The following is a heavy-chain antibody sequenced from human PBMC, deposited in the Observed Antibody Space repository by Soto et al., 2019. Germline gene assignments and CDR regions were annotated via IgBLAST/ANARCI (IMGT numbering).Heavy chain of an antibody. CDR3: ARDFVVVVPAAVSFGENWFDP. J-gene: IGHJ5*02. CDR2: ISSSSSYI. CDR1: GFTFSSYS. V-gene: IGHV3-21*01. Sequence: SGGSLRLSCAASGFTFSSYSMNWVRQAPGKGLEWVSSISSSSSYIYYADSVKGRFTISRDNAKNSLYLQMNSLRAEDTAVYYCARDFVVVVPAAVSFGENWFDPWGQGTLVTVSS. D-gene: IGHD2-2*01.